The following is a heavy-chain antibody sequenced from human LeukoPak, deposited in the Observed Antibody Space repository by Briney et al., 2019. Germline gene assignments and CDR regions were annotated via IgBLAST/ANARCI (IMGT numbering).Heavy chain of an antibody. Sequence: GGSLRLSCAASGFTFSSYGMHWVRQAPGKGLEGVAVISYDGSNKYYADSVKGRFTISRDNSKNTLYLQMNSLRAEDTAVYYCAKNYYDSSGYPVDYWGQGTLATVSS. D-gene: IGHD3-22*01. J-gene: IGHJ4*02. V-gene: IGHV3-30*18. CDR3: AKNYYDSSGYPVDY. CDR2: ISYDGSNK. CDR1: GFTFSSYG.